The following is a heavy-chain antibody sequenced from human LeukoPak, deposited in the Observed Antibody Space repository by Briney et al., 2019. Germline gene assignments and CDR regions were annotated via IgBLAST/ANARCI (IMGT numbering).Heavy chain of an antibody. CDR1: GFTFSNYS. V-gene: IGHV3-21*04. D-gene: IGHD2/OR15-2a*01. J-gene: IGHJ5*02. Sequence: TGGSLRLSCAASGFTFSNYSMNWVRQAPGKGLEWVSSISSLSSYIYYADSLKGRFTISRDNAKNSLYLQMNSLRAEDTAVYYCARQLLHSSRFYGRQEGWFAPWGQGTLVTVSS. CDR2: ISSLSSYI. CDR3: ARQLLHSSRFYGRQEGWFAP.